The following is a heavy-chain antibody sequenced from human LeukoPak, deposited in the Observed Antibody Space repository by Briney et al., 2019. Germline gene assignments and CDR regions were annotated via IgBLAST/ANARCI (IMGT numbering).Heavy chain of an antibody. CDR2: ISYDGSNK. Sequence: PGRSLRFSCAASGFTFSSYPMHWVRQAPGKGLEWVAVISYDGSNKYYADSVKGRFTISRDNSKNTLYLQMNSLRAEDTAVYYCAKDRDWYYFDYWGQGTLVTVSS. CDR1: GFTFSSYP. V-gene: IGHV3-30-3*01. CDR3: AKDRDWYYFDY. J-gene: IGHJ4*02. D-gene: IGHD5-24*01.